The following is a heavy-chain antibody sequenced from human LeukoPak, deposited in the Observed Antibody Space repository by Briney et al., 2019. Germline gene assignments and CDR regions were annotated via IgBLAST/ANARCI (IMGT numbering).Heavy chain of an antibody. CDR2: IIPIFGTA. CDR3: ARESVVPAAISAFDI. CDR1: GGTFSSYA. Sequence: ASVEVSCKASGGTFSSYAISWVRQAPGQGLEWMGGIIPIFGTANYAQKFQGRVTITADKSTSTAYMELSSLRSEDTAVYYCARESVVPAAISAFDIWGQGTMVTVSS. V-gene: IGHV1-69*06. J-gene: IGHJ3*02. D-gene: IGHD2-2*02.